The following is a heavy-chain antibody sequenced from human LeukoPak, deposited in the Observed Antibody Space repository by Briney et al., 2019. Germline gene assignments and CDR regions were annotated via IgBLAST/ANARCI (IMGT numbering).Heavy chain of an antibody. CDR2: IRSKAYGGTT. Sequence: PGRSLRLSGTASGFTFGDYAMSWVRQAPGKGLEWVGFIRSKAYGGTTEYSASVKGRFTISRDDSKSISYLQMNSLKTEDTAVYYCTRMNYYYGMDVWGQGTTVTVSS. J-gene: IGHJ6*02. CDR1: GFTFGDYA. CDR3: TRMNYYYGMDV. V-gene: IGHV3-49*04.